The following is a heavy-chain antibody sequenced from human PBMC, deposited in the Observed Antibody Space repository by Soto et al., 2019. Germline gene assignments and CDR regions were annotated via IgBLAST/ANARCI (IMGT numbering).Heavy chain of an antibody. J-gene: IGHJ4*02. CDR1: GFTFSSYS. D-gene: IGHD6-19*01. CDR3: ARVDGGSGWSKAY. V-gene: IGHV3-21*01. Sequence: EVQLVESGGGLVKPGGSLRLSCAASGFTFSSYSMNWVRQAPGKGLEWVSSISSSSSYIYYADSVKGRFTISRDNAKNSLYLQMNSLRAEDTAVYYCARVDGGSGWSKAYWGQGPLVTVSS. CDR2: ISSSSSYI.